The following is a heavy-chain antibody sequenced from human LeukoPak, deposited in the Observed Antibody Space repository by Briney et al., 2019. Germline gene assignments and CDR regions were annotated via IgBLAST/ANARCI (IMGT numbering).Heavy chain of an antibody. D-gene: IGHD3-10*01. CDR3: ARSQTTGFGGSSDY. J-gene: IGHJ4*02. V-gene: IGHV1-18*04. CDR1: GYTFTDYY. Sequence: ASVKVSCKASGYTFTDYYMHWVRQAPGQGLEWMGWISAYNGNTIYAQKLQGRVTMTTDTSTSTAYMELRSLRSDDTAVYCCARSQTTGFGGSSDYWGQGTLVTVSS. CDR2: ISAYNGNT.